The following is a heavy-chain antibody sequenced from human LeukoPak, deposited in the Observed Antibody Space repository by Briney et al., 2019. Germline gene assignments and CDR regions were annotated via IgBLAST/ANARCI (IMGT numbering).Heavy chain of an antibody. CDR2: IYYSGST. Sequence: SETLSLTCTVSGGSISSYYWSWIRQLPGKGLEWIGYIYYSGSTNYNPSLKSRVTISVDTSKNQFSLKLSSVTAADTAVYYCARARYNWNYDFDYWGQGTLVTASS. J-gene: IGHJ4*02. CDR1: GGSISSYY. V-gene: IGHV4-59*01. D-gene: IGHD1-7*01. CDR3: ARARYNWNYDFDY.